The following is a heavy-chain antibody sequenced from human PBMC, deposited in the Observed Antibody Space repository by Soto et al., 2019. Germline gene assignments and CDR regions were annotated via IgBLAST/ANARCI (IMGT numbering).Heavy chain of an antibody. D-gene: IGHD3-22*01. CDR3: ARDSSGYYYGWFDP. CDR2: ISAYNGNT. V-gene: IGHV1-18*01. Sequence: ASVKVSCKASGYTFTSSGISWVRQAPGQGLEWMGWISAYNGNTNYAQKLQGRVTMTTDTSTSTAYMELRSLRSDDTAVYYCARDSSGYYYGWFDPWGQGTRVTVSS. J-gene: IGHJ5*02. CDR1: GYTFTSSG.